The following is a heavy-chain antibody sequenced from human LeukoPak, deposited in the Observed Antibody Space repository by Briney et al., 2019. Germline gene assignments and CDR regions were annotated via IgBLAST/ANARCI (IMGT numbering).Heavy chain of an antibody. Sequence: PGGSLRLSCAASGFTFSSYCMNWVRLAPGKGLEWVSSISSSSSYIYYADSVKGRFTISRDNAKNSLYLQMNSLRAEDTAVYYCARDVVGASDDAFDIWGQGTMVTVSS. CDR1: GFTFSSYC. CDR2: ISSSSSYI. CDR3: ARDVVGASDDAFDI. D-gene: IGHD1-26*01. V-gene: IGHV3-21*01. J-gene: IGHJ3*02.